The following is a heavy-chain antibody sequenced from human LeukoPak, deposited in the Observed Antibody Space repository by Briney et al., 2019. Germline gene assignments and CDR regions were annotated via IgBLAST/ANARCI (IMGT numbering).Heavy chain of an antibody. J-gene: IGHJ3*02. CDR3: AGHYDSSGYRVDVFDI. V-gene: IGHV3-7*01. CDR1: GFTLSSYW. D-gene: IGHD3-22*01. Sequence: GGSLRLSCAASGFTLSSYWMTWVRQAPGKGLEWVAYIKQGGSEKYYMDSVKGRYTISRDNAKNSLYLQMNSLRAEDTAVYFCAGHYDSSGYRVDVFDIWGQGTMVTVSS. CDR2: IKQGGSEK.